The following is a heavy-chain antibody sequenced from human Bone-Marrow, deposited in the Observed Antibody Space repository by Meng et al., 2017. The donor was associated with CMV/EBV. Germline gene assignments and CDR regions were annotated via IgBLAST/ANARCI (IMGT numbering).Heavy chain of an antibody. V-gene: IGHV1-69*05. CDR3: ARVKDYYDSNAGFDY. CDR2: IIPIFGTA. D-gene: IGHD3-22*01. J-gene: IGHJ4*02. CDR1: GGTFSSYA. Sequence: SVKVSCKASGGTFSSYAISWVRQAPGQGLEWMGGIIPIFGTANYAQKFQGRVTITTDESTSTAYMELSSLRSEDTAVYYCARVKDYYDSNAGFDYWGQGTLVTSPQ.